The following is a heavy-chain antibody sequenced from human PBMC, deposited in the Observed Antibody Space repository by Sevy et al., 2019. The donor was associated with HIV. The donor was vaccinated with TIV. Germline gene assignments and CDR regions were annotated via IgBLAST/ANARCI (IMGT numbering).Heavy chain of an antibody. J-gene: IGHJ4*02. Sequence: SETLSLTCDVSGYSISSGYVWGWIRQPPGGGLEWIGSVYHSGRPYYNPSLKSRVTISRDTSKNQFSMSLTSVTAADTAVYYCARAPSTNSFDDWGQGTLVTVSS. CDR1: GYSISSGYV. CDR3: ARAPSTNSFDD. V-gene: IGHV4-38-2*01. CDR2: VYHSGRP.